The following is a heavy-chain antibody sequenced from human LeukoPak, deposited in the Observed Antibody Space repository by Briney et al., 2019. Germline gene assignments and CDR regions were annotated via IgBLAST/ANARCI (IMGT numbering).Heavy chain of an antibody. CDR1: GGSIRSYY. Sequence: PSETLSLTCTVSGGSIRSYYWSWIRQTPGKGLEWIGYIYYTGSTNCNPSLKSRVTISIDTSKNQFSLKLSSVTATDTAVYYCARDRGYGLIDYWGQGTLVTVSS. J-gene: IGHJ4*02. V-gene: IGHV4-59*01. CDR2: IYYTGST. D-gene: IGHD5-18*01. CDR3: ARDRGYGLIDY.